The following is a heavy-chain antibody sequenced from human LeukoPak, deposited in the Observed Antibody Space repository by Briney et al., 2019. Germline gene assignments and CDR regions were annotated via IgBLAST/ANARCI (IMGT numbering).Heavy chain of an antibody. Sequence: GASVKVSCKASGYTFTGYYMHWVRPAPGQGLEWMGWINPNSGGTNYAQKFQGRVTMTRDTSISTAYMELSRLRSDDTAVYYCARGGVGATTWGDAFDIWGQGTMVTVSS. D-gene: IGHD1-26*01. CDR2: INPNSGGT. CDR1: GYTFTGYY. J-gene: IGHJ3*02. V-gene: IGHV1-2*02. CDR3: ARGGVGATTWGDAFDI.